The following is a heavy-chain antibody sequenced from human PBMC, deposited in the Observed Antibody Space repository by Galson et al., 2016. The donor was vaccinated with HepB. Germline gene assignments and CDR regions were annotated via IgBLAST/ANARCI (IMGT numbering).Heavy chain of an antibody. Sequence: SLRLSCAASGFTFSAYSITWVRQTPARGLEWVSGITGSGGSTYYADSVKGRFTISRDNSKNTVFLQMNSLRGEDAATYYCAKRGGYGDSWGQGTLVTVSS. CDR1: GFTFSAYS. J-gene: IGHJ4*02. CDR2: ITGSGGST. CDR3: AKRGGYGDS. V-gene: IGHV3-23*01. D-gene: IGHD5-12*01.